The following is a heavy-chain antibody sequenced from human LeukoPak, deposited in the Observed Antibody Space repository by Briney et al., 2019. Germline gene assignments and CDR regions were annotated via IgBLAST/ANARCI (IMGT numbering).Heavy chain of an antibody. J-gene: IGHJ5*02. Sequence: GGSLRLSCAASGFTFSSYAMSWVRQAPGKGLEWVSAISGSGGSTYYADSVKGRFTISRDSSKNTLYLQMNSLRAEDTAVYYCAKVDYYGSGRYNWFDPWGQGTLVTVSS. D-gene: IGHD3-10*01. CDR2: ISGSGGST. CDR3: AKVDYYGSGRYNWFDP. V-gene: IGHV3-23*01. CDR1: GFTFSSYA.